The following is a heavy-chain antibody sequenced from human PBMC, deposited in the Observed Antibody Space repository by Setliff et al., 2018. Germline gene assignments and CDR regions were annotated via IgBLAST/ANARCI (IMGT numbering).Heavy chain of an antibody. CDR2: INHSGST. CDR3: ARGADTVVAPYDAFDI. D-gene: IGHD2-15*01. J-gene: IGHJ3*02. Sequence: PSETLSLTCAVYGGSFSGYYWSWTRQPPGKGLEWIGEINHSGSTNYNPSLKSRVTISVDTSKNQSSLKLSSVTAADTAVYYCARGADTVVAPYDAFDIWGQGTMVTVSS. CDR1: GGSFSGYY. V-gene: IGHV4-34*01.